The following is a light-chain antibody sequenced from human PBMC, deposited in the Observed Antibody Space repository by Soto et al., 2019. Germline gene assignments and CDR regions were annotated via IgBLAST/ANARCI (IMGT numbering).Light chain of an antibody. CDR2: WAS. CDR1: QSVLYSSNNKNY. V-gene: IGKV4-1*01. CDR3: QQYYSTPS. Sequence: DIEMTQSPDSLAVSLGERATINCKSSQSVLYSSNNKNYLAWYQQKPGQPPKLLIYWASTRESGVPDRFSGSGSGADFTLTISSLQAEDVAVYYCQQYYSTPSFGGGTKVDIK. J-gene: IGKJ4*01.